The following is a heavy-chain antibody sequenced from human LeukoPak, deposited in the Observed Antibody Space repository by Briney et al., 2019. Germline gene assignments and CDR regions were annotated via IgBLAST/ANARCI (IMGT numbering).Heavy chain of an antibody. Sequence: PGGSLRLSCAASGFTFSSYSMNWVRQAPGKGLEWVSSISSSSSYIYYADSVKGRFTISRDNAKNSLYLQMDSLRAEDTAVYYCARDGYSSSWYYFDYWGQGTLVTVSS. CDR1: GFTFSSYS. CDR2: ISSSSSYI. V-gene: IGHV3-21*01. CDR3: ARDGYSSSWYYFDY. D-gene: IGHD6-13*01. J-gene: IGHJ4*02.